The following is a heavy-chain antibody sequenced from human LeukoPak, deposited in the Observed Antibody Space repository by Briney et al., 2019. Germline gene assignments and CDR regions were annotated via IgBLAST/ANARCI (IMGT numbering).Heavy chain of an antibody. J-gene: IGHJ5*02. D-gene: IGHD3-16*01. CDR2: ISGSGGST. CDR3: AKVSGSYARNWFDP. Sequence: GGSLRLSCAASGFTFNNYAINWVRQAPGKGLEWVSVISGSGGSTNYADSVKGRFTISRDNSKNTLYLQMNSLRAEDTAVYYCAKVSGSYARNWFDPWGQGTLVTVSS. V-gene: IGHV3-23*01. CDR1: GFTFNNYA.